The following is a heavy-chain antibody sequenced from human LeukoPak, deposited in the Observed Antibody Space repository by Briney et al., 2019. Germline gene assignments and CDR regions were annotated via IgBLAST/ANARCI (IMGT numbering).Heavy chain of an antibody. J-gene: IGHJ4*02. CDR3: ARAGDYDFSSGTY. CDR1: GFTFSSYE. D-gene: IGHD3-3*01. CDR2: ISSSGSTI. Sequence: GGSLRLSRAASGFTFSSYEMNWVRQAPGKGLEWVSYISSSGSTIYYADSVKGRFTTSRDNAKNSLYLQMNSLRAEDTAVYYCARAGDYDFSSGTYWGQGTLVSVSS. V-gene: IGHV3-48*03.